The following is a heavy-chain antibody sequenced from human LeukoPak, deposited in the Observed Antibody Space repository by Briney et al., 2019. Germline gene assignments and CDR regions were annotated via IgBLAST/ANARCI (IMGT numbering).Heavy chain of an antibody. Sequence: GGSLRLSCAASGFTFSNYWIHWVRQAPGKGLVWVSRIDNAGSITTYADSVKGRFTISRDNAENTLYLQMNSLRAEDTAVYYCARDPYSSGWYPIDYYYYGMDVWGQGTTVTVSS. CDR1: GFTFSNYW. V-gene: IGHV3-74*03. CDR3: ARDPYSSGWYPIDYYYYGMDV. CDR2: IDNAGSIT. J-gene: IGHJ6*02. D-gene: IGHD6-19*01.